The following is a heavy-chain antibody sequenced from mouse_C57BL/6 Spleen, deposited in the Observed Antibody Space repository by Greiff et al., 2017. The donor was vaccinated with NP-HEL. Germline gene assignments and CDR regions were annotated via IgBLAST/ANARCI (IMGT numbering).Heavy chain of an antibody. V-gene: IGHV1-76*01. CDR2: IYPGSGNT. D-gene: IGHD1-1*01. Sequence: VQLVESGAELVRPGASVKLSCKASGYTFTDYYINWVKQRPGQGLEWIARIYPGSGNTYYNEKFKGKATLTAEKSSSTAYMQLSSLTSEDSAVYFCARITTVNDYAMDYWGQGTSVTVSS. CDR1: GYTFTDYY. CDR3: ARITTVNDYAMDY. J-gene: IGHJ4*01.